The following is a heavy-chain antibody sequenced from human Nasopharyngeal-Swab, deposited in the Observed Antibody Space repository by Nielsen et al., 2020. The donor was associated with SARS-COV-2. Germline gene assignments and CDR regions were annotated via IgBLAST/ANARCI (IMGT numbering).Heavy chain of an antibody. V-gene: IGHV3-33*06. CDR3: AKEGFLGIFDY. CDR2: IWYDGSNK. J-gene: IGHJ4*02. CDR1: GFTFSSYG. D-gene: IGHD2/OR15-2a*01. Sequence: GESLKISCAASGFTFSSYGMHWVRQAPGKGLEWVAVIWYDGSNKYYADSVKGRFTISRDNSKNTLYPQMNSLRAEDTAVYYCAKEGFLGIFDYWGQGTLVTVSS.